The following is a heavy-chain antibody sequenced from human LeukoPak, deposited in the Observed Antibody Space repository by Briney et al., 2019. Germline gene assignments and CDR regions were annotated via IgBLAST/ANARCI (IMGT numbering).Heavy chain of an antibody. CDR3: AKDER. J-gene: IGHJ4*02. CDR2: IRPDGSDE. D-gene: IGHD1-1*01. V-gene: IGHV3-7*01. Sequence: GGSLRLSCAASGFTLSTTWMSWVRQAPGKGLQWVASIRPDGSDEYNVDSVKGRFTISRDNAKNSLYLQMNSLRAEDTAVYYCAKDERWGQGTLVTVSS. CDR1: GFTLSTTW.